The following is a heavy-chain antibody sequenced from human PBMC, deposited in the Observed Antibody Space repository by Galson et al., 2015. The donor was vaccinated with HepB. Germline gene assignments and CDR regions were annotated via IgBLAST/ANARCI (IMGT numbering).Heavy chain of an antibody. CDR3: TTDVYYSSNLSWLDP. CDR1: GFPFSNDW. V-gene: IGHV3-15*01. D-gene: IGHD5/OR15-5a*01. CDR2: TKSKTDGETT. Sequence: SLRLSCAASGFPFSNDWMTWVRQAPGRGLEWVGRTKSKTDGETTDYAAPVKGRFTISRDYSKNSLYLQMNSLKTEDTAIYYCTTDVYYSSNLSWLDPWGQGTLVTVSS. J-gene: IGHJ5*02.